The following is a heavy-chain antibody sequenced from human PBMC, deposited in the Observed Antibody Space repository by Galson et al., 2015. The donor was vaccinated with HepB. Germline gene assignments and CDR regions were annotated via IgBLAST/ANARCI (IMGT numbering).Heavy chain of an antibody. CDR2: IKSKTDGGTT. V-gene: IGHV3-15*01. CDR3: TRPTAMVGSGYYYDSLFYAFDI. CDR1: GFTFSNAW. J-gene: IGHJ3*02. D-gene: IGHD3-22*01. Sequence: SLRLSCAASGFTFSNAWMSWVRQAPGKGLEWVGRIKSKTDGGTTDYAAPVKGRFTISRDDSKNTLYLQMNSLKTEDTAVYYCTRPTAMVGSGYYYDSLFYAFDIWGQGTMVTVSS.